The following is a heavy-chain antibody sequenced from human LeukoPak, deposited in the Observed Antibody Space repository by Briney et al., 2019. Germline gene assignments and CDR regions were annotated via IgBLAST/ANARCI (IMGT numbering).Heavy chain of an antibody. CDR1: GDDISSSNW. CDR2: VYHSGST. V-gene: IGHV4-4*02. J-gene: IGHJ5*01. CDR3: ARVSGSGLYFKSFDP. D-gene: IGHD3-10*01. Sequence: TSGTLSLTCSVSGDDISSSNWWAWVRQPPQKGLEWIGEVYHSGSTNYNPSLKSRIYMSVDKSQNRFSLRLTSVTAADTAVYFCARVSGSGLYFKSFDPWGQGTLVIVSS.